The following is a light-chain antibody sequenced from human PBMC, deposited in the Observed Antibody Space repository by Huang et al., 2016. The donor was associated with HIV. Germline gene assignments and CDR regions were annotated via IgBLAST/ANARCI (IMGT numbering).Light chain of an antibody. CDR2: DAS. CDR3: QQRVGWPLT. CDR1: QHISGY. J-gene: IGKJ4*01. V-gene: IGKV3-11*01. Sequence: EIVLTKSSATLSLSPGERATPFCRASQHISGYLAWYQQKPGQASRLIIYDASIRATGVPVRFSGSGSGTDFTFSISSLEPEDFAFYYCQQRVGWPLTFGGGTKVEI.